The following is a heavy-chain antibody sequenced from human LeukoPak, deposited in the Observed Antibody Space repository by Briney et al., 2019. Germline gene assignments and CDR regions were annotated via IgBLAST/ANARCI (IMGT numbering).Heavy chain of an antibody. D-gene: IGHD2-2*01. Sequence: GGSLRLSCAASGFTFSSYGMHWVRQAPGKGLEWVAFIRYDGSNKYYADSVKGRFTISRDNPKNTVYLQMNSLRAEDTAVYYCAKDGDCSSTSCYGGPHYYYYYMDVWGKGTTVTISS. CDR1: GFTFSSYG. V-gene: IGHV3-30*02. CDR3: AKDGDCSSTSCYGGPHYYYYYMDV. CDR2: IRYDGSNK. J-gene: IGHJ6*03.